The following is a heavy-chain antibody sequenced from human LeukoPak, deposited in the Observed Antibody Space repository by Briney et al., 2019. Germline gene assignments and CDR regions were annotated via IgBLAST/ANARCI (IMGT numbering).Heavy chain of an antibody. D-gene: IGHD2-2*01. V-gene: IGHV4-59*01. CDR1: GGSISSYY. Sequence: PSETLSLTCTVPGGSISSYYWSWIRQPPGKGLEWIGYIYYSGSTNYNPSLKSRVTISVDTSKNQFSLKLSSVTAADTAVYYCASVVPAVRGGFDPWGQGTLVTVSS. J-gene: IGHJ5*02. CDR2: IYYSGST. CDR3: ASVVPAVRGGFDP.